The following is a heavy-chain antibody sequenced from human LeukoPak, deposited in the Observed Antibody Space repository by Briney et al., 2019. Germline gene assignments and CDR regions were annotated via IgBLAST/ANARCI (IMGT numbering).Heavy chain of an antibody. J-gene: IGHJ4*02. Sequence: ASVKVSCKASGYTFTGYYMHWVRQAPGQGLEWMGRINPNSGGTNYAQRSQGRVTMTRDTSISTAYMELSRLRSDDTAVYYCARGDTTSGSGFDYWGQGTLVTVSS. CDR1: GYTFTGYY. V-gene: IGHV1-2*06. CDR2: INPNSGGT. D-gene: IGHD3-10*01. CDR3: ARGDTTSGSGFDY.